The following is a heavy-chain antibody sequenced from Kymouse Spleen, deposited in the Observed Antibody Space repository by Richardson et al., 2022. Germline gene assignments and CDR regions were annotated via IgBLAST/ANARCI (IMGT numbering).Heavy chain of an antibody. CDR1: GFTFSSYD. CDR2: IGTAGDT. J-gene: IGHJ6*02. CDR3: ARDCITGTTAYGMDV. V-gene: IGHV3-13*01. D-gene: IGHD1-7*01. Sequence: EVQLVESGGGLVQPGGSLRLSCAASGFTFSSYDMHWVRQATGKGLEWVSAIGTAGDTYYPGSVKGRFTISRENAKNSLYLQMNSLRAGDTAVYYCARDCITGTTAYGMDVWGQGTTVTVSS.